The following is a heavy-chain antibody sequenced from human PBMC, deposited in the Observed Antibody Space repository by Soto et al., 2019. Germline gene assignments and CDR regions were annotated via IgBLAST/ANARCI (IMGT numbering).Heavy chain of an antibody. CDR2: IIPIFGTA. CDR3: ESPLYYDSSGKHRDAFDI. Sequence: SVKVSFKASGCTFSSYAISWVRQARGQGLEWMGGIIPIFGTANYAQKFQGRVTTTADKSTSTAYMELSRLRSEDTAVYYCESPLYYDSSGKHRDAFDIWGQGRXVTVSS. V-gene: IGHV1-69*06. J-gene: IGHJ3*02. CDR1: GCTFSSYA. D-gene: IGHD3-22*01.